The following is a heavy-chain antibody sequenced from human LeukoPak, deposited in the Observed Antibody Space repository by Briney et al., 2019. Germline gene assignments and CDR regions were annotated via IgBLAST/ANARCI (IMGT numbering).Heavy chain of an antibody. CDR1: GGTFSSYT. D-gene: IGHD3-22*01. Sequence: SVKVSCKASGGTFSSYTISWVRQAPGQGLEWMGRIIPILGIANYAQKFQGRVTITADKSTSTAYMELSSLRSEDTAVYYCARGPMIDYRFDYWGQGTLVTVSS. V-gene: IGHV1-69*02. CDR2: IIPILGIA. CDR3: ARGPMIDYRFDY. J-gene: IGHJ4*02.